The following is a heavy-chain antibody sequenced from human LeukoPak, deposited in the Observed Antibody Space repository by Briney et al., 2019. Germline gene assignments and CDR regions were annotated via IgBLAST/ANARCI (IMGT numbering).Heavy chain of an antibody. CDR1: GFSLTTYW. V-gene: IGHV3-7*01. J-gene: IGHJ5*02. CDR2: IKPDGRGT. CDR3: TAVDGP. Sequence: GGSPRLSCATSGFSLTTYWMSWVRQAPGKGLEWVANIKPDGRGTFYVDSVKGRFTISRDNAKNSVYLQMNSLGEEDTAVYYCTAVDGPWGQGTPVTVSS. D-gene: IGHD6-19*01.